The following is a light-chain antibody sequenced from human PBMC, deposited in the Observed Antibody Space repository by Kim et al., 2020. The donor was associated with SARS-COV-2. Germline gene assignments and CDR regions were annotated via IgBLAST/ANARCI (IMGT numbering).Light chain of an antibody. CDR3: CSYAGSYTLV. J-gene: IGLJ2*01. V-gene: IGLV2-11*01. CDR2: DVS. Sequence: SVAISCTGTSSDVGGYNYVSWYKQHPGKAPKLMIYDVSKRPSGVPDRFSGSKSGNTASLTISGLQAEDEADYYCCSYAGSYTLVFGGGTQLTVL. CDR1: SSDVGGYNY.